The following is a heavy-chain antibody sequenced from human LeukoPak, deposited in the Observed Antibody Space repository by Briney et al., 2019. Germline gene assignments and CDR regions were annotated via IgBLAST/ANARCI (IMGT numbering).Heavy chain of an antibody. V-gene: IGHV3-48*01. D-gene: IGHD6-19*01. Sequence: GGSLRLSCAASGFTFSSYGMNWVRQAPGKGLEWVSYISSSSNIMNYADSVKGRFTTSRDNAKNSLYLQMNSLRAEDTAMYYCARGAQWPYWGQGTLVTVSS. J-gene: IGHJ4*02. CDR2: ISSSSNIM. CDR3: ARGAQWPY. CDR1: GFTFSSYG.